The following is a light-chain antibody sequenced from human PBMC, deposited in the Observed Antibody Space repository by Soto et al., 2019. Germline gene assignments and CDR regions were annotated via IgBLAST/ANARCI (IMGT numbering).Light chain of an antibody. CDR2: AAS. CDR3: QQSYSTPRT. CDR1: QSISSY. Sequence: DIQMTQSPSSLSASVGDRVTITCRASQSISSYLNWYQQKPGKAPKFLIYAASSLQSGVPSRFSGSGSGTDFTLTITSLQPEDFVTYYCQQSYSTPRTFGQGTKVEIK. J-gene: IGKJ1*01. V-gene: IGKV1-39*01.